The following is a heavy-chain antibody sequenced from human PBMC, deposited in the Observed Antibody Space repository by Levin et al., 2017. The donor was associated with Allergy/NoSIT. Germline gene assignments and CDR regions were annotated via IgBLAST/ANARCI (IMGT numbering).Heavy chain of an antibody. CDR2: ISGNGASK. CDR1: GFTFEDYA. D-gene: IGHD6-19*01. Sequence: GGSLRLSCAASGFTFEDYAMVWVRLAPGKGLEWISGISGNGASKGYADSVKGRFTISRDKAKNSLFFQLDSLRPEDTALYYCAKSLGPGWSNCFDSWGQGTLVTVSS. J-gene: IGHJ4*02. CDR3: AKSLGPGWSNCFDS. V-gene: IGHV3-9*01.